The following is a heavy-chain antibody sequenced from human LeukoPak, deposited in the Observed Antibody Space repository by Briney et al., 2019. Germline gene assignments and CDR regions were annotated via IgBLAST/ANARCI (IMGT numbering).Heavy chain of an antibody. Sequence: GGSLRLSCAASGFTFSSYAMSWVRQAPGKGLEWVSGISGSGGSTYYADSVKGRFTISRDNSKNTLYLQVNSLRAEDTAVYYCAKDYYSSGWRGCLDVWGQGTTVTVSS. CDR3: AKDYYSSGWRGCLDV. CDR1: GFTFSSYA. J-gene: IGHJ6*02. CDR2: ISGSGGST. V-gene: IGHV3-23*01. D-gene: IGHD6-19*01.